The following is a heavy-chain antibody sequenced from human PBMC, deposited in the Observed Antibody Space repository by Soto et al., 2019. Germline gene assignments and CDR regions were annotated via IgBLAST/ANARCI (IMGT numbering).Heavy chain of an antibody. V-gene: IGHV3-33*01. Sequence: PGGSLRLSCAASGFTFSSYGMHWVRQAPGKGLEWVAVIWYDGSNEYYADSVKGRFTISRDNSKNTLYLQMNSLRVDDTAVYYCARAGVEEAIHVGHFQHWGQGTLVTVSS. CDR2: IWYDGSNE. J-gene: IGHJ1*01. D-gene: IGHD1-1*01. CDR1: GFTFSSYG. CDR3: ARAGVEEAIHVGHFQH.